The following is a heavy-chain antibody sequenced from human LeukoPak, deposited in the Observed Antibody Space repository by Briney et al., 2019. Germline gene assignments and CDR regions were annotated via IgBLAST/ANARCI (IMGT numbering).Heavy chain of an antibody. Sequence: SSETLSLTCAVYGGSFSGYYWSWIRQPPGKGLEWIGEINHSGSTNYNPSLKSRVTISVDTSKNQFSLKLSSVSAADTAVYYCARGLVVRGVMPRAHFDYWGQGNLVTVSS. CDR1: GGSFSGYY. CDR3: ARGLVVRGVMPRAHFDY. J-gene: IGHJ4*02. CDR2: INHSGST. D-gene: IGHD3-10*01. V-gene: IGHV4-34*01.